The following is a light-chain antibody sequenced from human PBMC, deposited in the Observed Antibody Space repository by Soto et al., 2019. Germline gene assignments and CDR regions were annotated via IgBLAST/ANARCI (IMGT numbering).Light chain of an antibody. Sequence: EIVLTQSPGTLSLSPGERATLSCRASQSVSSSYLAWYQQKPGQTPRLLFYGASSRATGIPDMFSGSGSGTEFTITISRLEPEDFAVYYCQQYGSSPFTFGPGTKVDIK. CDR3: QQYGSSPFT. CDR1: QSVSSSY. V-gene: IGKV3-20*01. J-gene: IGKJ3*01. CDR2: GAS.